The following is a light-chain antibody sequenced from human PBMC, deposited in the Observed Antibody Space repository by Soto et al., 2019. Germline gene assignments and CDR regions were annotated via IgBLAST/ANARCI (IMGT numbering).Light chain of an antibody. CDR1: QSVRSNY. V-gene: IGKV3-20*01. CDR3: HQYGSSPLT. J-gene: IGKJ5*01. Sequence: EIVLTQSPGTLSLSPGERATLSCRASQSVRSNYLAWYQHKPGQAPRLPIYAASSRAAGIPDRFSGSGSGTEFTLTIIRLEPEDFAVFYCHQYGSSPLTFGQGTRLEIK. CDR2: AAS.